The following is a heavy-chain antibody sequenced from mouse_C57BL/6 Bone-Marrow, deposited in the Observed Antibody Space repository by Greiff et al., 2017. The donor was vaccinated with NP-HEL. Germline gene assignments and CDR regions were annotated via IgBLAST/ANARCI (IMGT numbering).Heavy chain of an antibody. J-gene: IGHJ3*01. CDR1: GFTFSSYA. Sequence: EVKLVESGGGLVKPGGSLKLSCAASGFTFSSYAMSWVRQTPEKRLEWVATISDGGSYTYCPDNVKGRFTISRDNAKNNLYLQMSHLKSEDTAMYYCARDYYGSSPWFAYWGQGTLVTVSA. CDR3: ARDYYGSSPWFAY. V-gene: IGHV5-4*03. CDR2: ISDGGSYT. D-gene: IGHD1-1*01.